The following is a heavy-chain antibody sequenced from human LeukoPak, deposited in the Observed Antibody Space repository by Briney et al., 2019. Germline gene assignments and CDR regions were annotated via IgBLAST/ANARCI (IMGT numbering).Heavy chain of an antibody. CDR1: GGSFSGYY. CDR2: IYYSGST. Sequence: SETLSLTCAVYGGSFSGYYWGWIRQPPGKGLEWIGSIYYSGSTYYNPSLKSRVTISVDTSKNQFSLKLSSVTAADTAVYYCARQDNMDYDSPWFDPWGQGTLVTVSS. V-gene: IGHV4-39*01. J-gene: IGHJ5*02. CDR3: ARQDNMDYDSPWFDP. D-gene: IGHD3-16*01.